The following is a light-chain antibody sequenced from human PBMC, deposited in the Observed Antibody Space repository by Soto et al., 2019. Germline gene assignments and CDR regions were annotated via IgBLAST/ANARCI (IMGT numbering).Light chain of an antibody. CDR1: QSINRN. Sequence: DIQMTQSPSSLSASAGDRVTLTCRASQSINRNLNWYQQKPGQAPKLLIYAASSLQNGIPSRFRGGGSGTEFTLSINSLQPEDFGIYYCHQSFTTASITFGQGTRLEIK. CDR2: AAS. CDR3: HQSFTTASIT. V-gene: IGKV1-39*01. J-gene: IGKJ5*01.